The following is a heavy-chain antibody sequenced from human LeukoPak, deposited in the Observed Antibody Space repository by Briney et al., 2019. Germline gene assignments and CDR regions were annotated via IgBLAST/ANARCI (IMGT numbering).Heavy chain of an antibody. CDR1: GFTFSSYG. V-gene: IGHV3-30*18. D-gene: IGHD3-3*01. CDR2: ISYGGSNK. Sequence: PGGSLRLSCAASGFTFSSYGMHWVRQAPGKGLEWVAVISYGGSNKYYADSVKGRFTISRDNSKNTLYLQMNSLRAEDTAVYYCAKAKEVYDFWSGYHSYYGMDVWGQGTTVTVSS. CDR3: AKAKEVYDFWSGYHSYYGMDV. J-gene: IGHJ6*02.